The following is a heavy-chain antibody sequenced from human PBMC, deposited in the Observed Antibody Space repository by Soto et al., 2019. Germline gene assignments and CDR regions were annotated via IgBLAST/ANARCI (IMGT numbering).Heavy chain of an antibody. J-gene: IGHJ4*02. CDR3: ARDLGWKIEHNSYDY. CDR2: IWYDGSNE. Sequence: QVQLMESGGGVVQRGRSLRLCCAASGFNFNNYGMHWVRQAPGKGLEWVAVIWYDGSNEYYEASVKGRFTISRDNSKNTLYLQMNSLRAEDTAVYYCARDLGWKIEHNSYDYCGQGTLVSVSS. CDR1: GFNFNNYG. V-gene: IGHV3-33*01. D-gene: IGHD1-1*01.